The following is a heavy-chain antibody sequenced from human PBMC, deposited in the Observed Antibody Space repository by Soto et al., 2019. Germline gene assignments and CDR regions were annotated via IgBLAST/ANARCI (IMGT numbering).Heavy chain of an antibody. CDR3: ARGGSSDWQVALDI. Sequence: PSETLSLTCAVSGGSFSTYYYNWIRQSPGKGLEWIGEVNHSGSSSYSPSLKSRVTISLDTSKNQFSLKLTSVTAADTAVYYCARGGSSDWQVALDIWGQGTMVIVSS. D-gene: IGHD6-19*01. CDR1: GGSFSTYY. V-gene: IGHV4-34*01. J-gene: IGHJ3*02. CDR2: VNHSGSS.